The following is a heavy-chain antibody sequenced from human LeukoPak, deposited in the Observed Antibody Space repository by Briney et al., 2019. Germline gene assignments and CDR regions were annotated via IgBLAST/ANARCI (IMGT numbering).Heavy chain of an antibody. CDR1: GGTFSSYA. D-gene: IGHD3-3*01. V-gene: IGHV1-69*13. J-gene: IGHJ4*02. Sequence: ASVKVSCKASGGTFSSYAISWVRQAPGQGLEWMGGIIPIFGTANYAQKFQGRVTITADESTSTAYMELSSLRSEDTAVYYCARVSDFWSGYYYYFDYWGQGTLVTVSS. CDR2: IIPIFGTA. CDR3: ARVSDFWSGYYYYFDY.